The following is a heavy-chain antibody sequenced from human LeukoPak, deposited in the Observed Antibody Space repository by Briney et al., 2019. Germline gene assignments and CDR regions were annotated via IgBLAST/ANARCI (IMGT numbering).Heavy chain of an antibody. J-gene: IGHJ4*02. V-gene: IGHV3-53*01. CDR1: GFTVSSNY. CDR3: ARSEDIVATD. CDR2: IYSGGST. D-gene: IGHD5-12*01. Sequence: PGGSLRLSCAASGFTVSSNYMSWVRQAPGKGLEWVSVIYSGGSTYYADSMKGRFTISRDNSKNTLYLQMNSLRAEDTAVYYCARSEDIVATDWGQGTLVTVSS.